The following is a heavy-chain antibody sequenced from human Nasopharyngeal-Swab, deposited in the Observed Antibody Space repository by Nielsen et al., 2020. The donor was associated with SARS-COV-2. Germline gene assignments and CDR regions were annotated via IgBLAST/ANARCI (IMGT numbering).Heavy chain of an antibody. Sequence: GESLKISCAASGFTFSSYAMSWVRQAPGKGLGWVSVIYSSGSSTYSADSVKGRFTISRDNSKNTLYLQMNSLRAEDTAVYYCAKDRKITIFGVVTHPYYGMDVWGQGTTVTVSS. CDR1: GFTFSSYA. CDR2: IYSSGSST. CDR3: AKDRKITIFGVVTHPYYGMDV. D-gene: IGHD3-3*01. V-gene: IGHV3-23*03. J-gene: IGHJ6*02.